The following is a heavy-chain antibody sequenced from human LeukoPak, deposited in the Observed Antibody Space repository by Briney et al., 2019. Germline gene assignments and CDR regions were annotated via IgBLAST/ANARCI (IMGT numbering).Heavy chain of an antibody. J-gene: IGHJ2*01. CDR1: GFTFSSYS. CDR2: ISSSSSYI. Sequence: PGGSLRLCCAASGFTFSSYSMNWVRQAPGKGLEWVSSISSSSSYIYYADSVKGRFTISRDNAKNSLYLQMNSLRAEDTAVYYCARRGMVRGVTDYWYFDLWGRGTLVTVSS. V-gene: IGHV3-21*01. CDR3: ARRGMVRGVTDYWYFDL. D-gene: IGHD3-10*01.